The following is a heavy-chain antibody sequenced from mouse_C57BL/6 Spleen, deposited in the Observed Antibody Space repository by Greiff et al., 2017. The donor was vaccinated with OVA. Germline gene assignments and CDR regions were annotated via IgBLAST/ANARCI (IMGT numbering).Heavy chain of an antibody. V-gene: IGHV1-66*01. D-gene: IGHD1-1*01. CDR2: IYPGSGNT. CDR1: GYSFTSYY. Sequence: QVQLQQSGPELVKPGASVKISCKASGYSFTSYYIHWVKQRPGQGLEWIGWIYPGSGNTKYNEKFKGKATLTADTSSSTAYMQLSSLTSEDSAVYYCARRDYGAMDYWGQGTSVTVSS. CDR3: ARRDYGAMDY. J-gene: IGHJ4*01.